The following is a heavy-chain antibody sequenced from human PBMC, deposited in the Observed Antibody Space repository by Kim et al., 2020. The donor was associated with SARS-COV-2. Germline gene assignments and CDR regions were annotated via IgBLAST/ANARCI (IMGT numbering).Heavy chain of an antibody. J-gene: IGHJ4*02. CDR3: AREMVSSRHFDY. V-gene: IGHV3-30-3*01. Sequence: GGSLRLSCAASGFTFSSYAMHWVRQAPGKGLEWVAVISYDGSNKYYADSVKGRFTISRDNSKNTLYLQMNSLRAEDTAVYYCAREMVSSRHFDYWGQGTLVTVSS. D-gene: IGHD2-8*01. CDR2: ISYDGSNK. CDR1: GFTFSSYA.